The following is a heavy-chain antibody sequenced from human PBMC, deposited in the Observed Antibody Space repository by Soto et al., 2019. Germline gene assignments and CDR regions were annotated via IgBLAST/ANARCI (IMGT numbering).Heavy chain of an antibody. J-gene: IGHJ5*02. CDR2: IYYSGST. Sequence: SETLSLTCTVSGGSISSGGYYWSWIRQHPGKGLEWIGYIYYSGSTYYNPSLKSRVTISVDTSKNQFSLKLSSVTAADTAVYYCARNPSGYSGYEPWFDPWGQGTLVTVSS. V-gene: IGHV4-31*03. D-gene: IGHD5-12*01. CDR3: ARNPSGYSGYEPWFDP. CDR1: GGSISSGGYY.